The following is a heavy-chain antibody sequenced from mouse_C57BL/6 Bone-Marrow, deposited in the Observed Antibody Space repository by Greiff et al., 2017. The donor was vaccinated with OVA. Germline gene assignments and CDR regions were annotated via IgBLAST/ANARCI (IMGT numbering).Heavy chain of an antibody. CDR1: GFTFSDYY. D-gene: IGHD2-1*01. CDR3: ARDLLWPYWYFDV. J-gene: IGHJ1*03. CDR2: INYDGSST. Sequence: DVMLVESEGGLVQPGSSMKLSCTASGFTFSDYYMAWVRQVPEKGLEWVANINYDGSSTYYLDSLKSRFIISRDNAKNILYLQMSSLKSEDTATYYCARDLLWPYWYFDVWGTGTTVTVSS. V-gene: IGHV5-16*01.